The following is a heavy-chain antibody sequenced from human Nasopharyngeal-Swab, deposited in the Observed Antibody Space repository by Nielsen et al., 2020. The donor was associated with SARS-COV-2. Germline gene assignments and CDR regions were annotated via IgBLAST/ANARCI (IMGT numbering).Heavy chain of an antibody. CDR2: ISYDGSNK. CDR3: AKVFDSAWATGAFDT. D-gene: IGHD1-26*01. J-gene: IGHJ3*02. Sequence: GESLEISCAASGFTFSSYGMHWVRQAPGKGLEWVAVISYDGSNKYYADSVKGRFTISRDNSKNTLYLQMNSLRAEDTAVYYCAKVFDSAWATGAFDTWGQGTMVTVSS. V-gene: IGHV3-30*18. CDR1: GFTFSSYG.